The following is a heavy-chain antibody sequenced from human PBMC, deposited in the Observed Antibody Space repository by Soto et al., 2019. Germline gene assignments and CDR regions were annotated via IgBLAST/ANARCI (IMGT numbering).Heavy chain of an antibody. V-gene: IGHV3-74*01. CDR3: VTGWSGY. CDR1: GFSFSPSW. J-gene: IGHJ4*02. Sequence: GGSLRLSCVVSGFSFSPSWMHWVRQAPGKGLVWVSRINSDGSSTNYADSVKGRFTTSRDNAKNMLYLQMNSLRVEDTALYYCVTGWSGYWGQGTLVTVSS. CDR2: INSDGSST. D-gene: IGHD2-15*01.